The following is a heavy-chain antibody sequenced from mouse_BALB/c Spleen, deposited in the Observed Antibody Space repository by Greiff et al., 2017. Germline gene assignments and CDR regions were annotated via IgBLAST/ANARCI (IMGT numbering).Heavy chain of an antibody. D-gene: IGHD1-2*01. CDR3: ATAATATRFAY. CDR1: GFNIKDYY. J-gene: IGHJ3*01. CDR2: IDPENGNT. Sequence: VQLQQSGAELVRPGASVKLSCKASGFNIKDYYMRWVKQRPEQGLEWIGWIDPENGNTIYDPKFQGKASITADTSSNTAYLQLSSLTSEDTAVYYCATAATATRFAYWGQGTLVTVSA. V-gene: IGHV14-1*02.